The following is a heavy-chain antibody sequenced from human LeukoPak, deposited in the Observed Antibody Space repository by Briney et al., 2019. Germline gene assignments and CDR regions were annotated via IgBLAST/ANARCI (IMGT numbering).Heavy chain of an antibody. V-gene: IGHV4-4*09. J-gene: IGHJ4*02. CDR3: ARESSTYYYDSSGYYFDY. Sequence: SETLSLTCTVSGGSISSYYRSWIRQPPGKGLEWIGYIYTSGSTNYNPSLKSRVTISVDTSKNQFSLKLSSVTAADTAVYYCARESSTYYYDSSGYYFDYWGQGTLVTVSS. CDR2: IYTSGST. CDR1: GGSISSYY. D-gene: IGHD3-22*01.